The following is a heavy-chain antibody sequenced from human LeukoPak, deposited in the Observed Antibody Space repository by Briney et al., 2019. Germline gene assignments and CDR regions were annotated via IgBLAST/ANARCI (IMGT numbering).Heavy chain of an antibody. CDR1: GFTFSSYA. J-gene: IGHJ6*02. CDR3: VTDLGYCSSTSCYTDYGMDV. CDR2: ISYDGSNK. D-gene: IGHD2-2*02. Sequence: GGSLRLSCAASGFTFSSYAMHWVRQAPGKGLEWVAVISYDGSNKYYADSVKGRFTISRDNSKNTLYLQMNSLRAEDTAVYYCVTDLGYCSSTSCYTDYGMDVWGQGTTVTVSS. V-gene: IGHV3-30*04.